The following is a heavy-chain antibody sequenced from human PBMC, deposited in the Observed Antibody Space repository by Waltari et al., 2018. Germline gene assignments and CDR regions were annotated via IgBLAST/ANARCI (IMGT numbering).Heavy chain of an antibody. J-gene: IGHJ4*02. V-gene: IGHV4-4*02. CDR1: GGSLRRSTW. CDR2: IYHSGST. Sequence: VPLPASGPGLVPPSGPLSLPCAVSGGSLRRSTWWRWVRTPPGKGLEWIGEIYHSGSTNYNPSLKSRVTISVDKSKNQFSLKLSSVTAADTAVYYCARAYYWGSFDYWGQGTLVTVSS. D-gene: IGHD3-10*01. CDR3: ARAYYWGSFDY.